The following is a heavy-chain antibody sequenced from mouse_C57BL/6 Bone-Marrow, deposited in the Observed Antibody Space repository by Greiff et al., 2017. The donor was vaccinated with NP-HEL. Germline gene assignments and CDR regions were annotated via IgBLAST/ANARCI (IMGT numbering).Heavy chain of an antibody. J-gene: IGHJ2*01. CDR1: GYTFTNYW. Sequence: QVQLQQSGAELVRPGTSVKMSCKASGYTFTNYWIGWAKQRPGHGLEWIGDIYPGGGYTNYNEKFKGKATLTADKSSSTAYMQFSSLTSEDSAIYYCARCASHYYGSSYDYFDYWGQGTTLTVSS. CDR3: ARCASHYYGSSYDYFDY. CDR2: IYPGGGYT. V-gene: IGHV1-63*01. D-gene: IGHD1-1*01.